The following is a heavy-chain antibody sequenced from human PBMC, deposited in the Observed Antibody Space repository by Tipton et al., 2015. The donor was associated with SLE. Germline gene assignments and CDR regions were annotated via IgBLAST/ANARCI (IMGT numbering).Heavy chain of an antibody. CDR3: ASLYYDFWSGFLWFDP. Sequence: LEWIGEIDQSGSTNYNPSLKSRVTMSGDTSKNQFSLKLSSVTAADTAVYYCASLYYDFWSGFLWFDPWGQGTLVTVSS. CDR2: IDQSGST. V-gene: IGHV4-34*01. D-gene: IGHD3-3*01. J-gene: IGHJ5*02.